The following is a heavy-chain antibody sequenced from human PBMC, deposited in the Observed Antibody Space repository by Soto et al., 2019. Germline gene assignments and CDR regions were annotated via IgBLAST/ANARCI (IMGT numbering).Heavy chain of an antibody. V-gene: IGHV3-30*18. Sequence: QVQLVESGGGVVQPGWSLRLSCEASGFTFRRYGMHWVRQAPGKGLEWVALISHDGSDKYYADSVKGRFTISRDNSKNTLFLQMNSLRAEDTAVYYCAKDPTAVGARADSPCWGQGTLVTVSS. D-gene: IGHD1-26*01. CDR1: GFTFRRYG. CDR2: ISHDGSDK. CDR3: AKDPTAVGARADSPC. J-gene: IGHJ4*02.